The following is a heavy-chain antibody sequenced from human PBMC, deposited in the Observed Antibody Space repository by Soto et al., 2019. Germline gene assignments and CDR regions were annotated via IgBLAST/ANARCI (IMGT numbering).Heavy chain of an antibody. J-gene: IGHJ6*03. Sequence: QVQLQESGPGLVKPSETLSLSCSVSGGSISGHYWSWVRQTPGKGLEWIGYMYYSGSTNYKPSLKSRVTISVDTSKNHFSVRLTSVTAADTAVYYCARGPYYDLIWNYYYMDVWGKGTTVSVSS. CDR3: ARGPYYDLIWNYYYMDV. CDR2: MYYSGST. V-gene: IGHV4-59*08. CDR1: GGSISGHY. D-gene: IGHD3-16*01.